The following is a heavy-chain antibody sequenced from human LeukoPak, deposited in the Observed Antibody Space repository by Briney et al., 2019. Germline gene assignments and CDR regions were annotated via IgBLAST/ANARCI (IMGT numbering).Heavy chain of an antibody. V-gene: IGHV4-59*01. Sequence: PSDILSLTCTVSGGSMSSYHCSWIRQTPGKELEWIGYIYYSGSTSYKPSLKSRVTISVDTSKNQFSLKLSSVTAADTAIYYCARSADSSGYFAFFDYWGQGTLVTVS. CDR1: GGSMSSYH. CDR3: ARSADSSGYFAFFDY. J-gene: IGHJ4*02. D-gene: IGHD3-22*01. CDR2: IYYSGST.